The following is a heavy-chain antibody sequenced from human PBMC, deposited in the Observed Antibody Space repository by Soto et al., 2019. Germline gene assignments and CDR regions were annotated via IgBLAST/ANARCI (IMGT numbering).Heavy chain of an antibody. Sequence: ASVKDSCKASGYTFTSYAMHWVRQAPGQRLEWMGWINAGNGNTKYSQKFQGRVTITREITASTAYMELSSLRSEDTVVYYCARKGKAAQYYYDSSGYYYFDYWGQGTLVTVSS. CDR1: GYTFTSYA. V-gene: IGHV1-3*01. CDR3: ARKGKAAQYYYDSSGYYYFDY. CDR2: INAGNGNT. D-gene: IGHD3-22*01. J-gene: IGHJ4*02.